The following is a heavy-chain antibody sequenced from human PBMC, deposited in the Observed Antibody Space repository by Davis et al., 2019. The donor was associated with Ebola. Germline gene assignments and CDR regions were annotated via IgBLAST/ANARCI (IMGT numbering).Heavy chain of an antibody. V-gene: IGHV1-2*04. CDR1: GYTFTGYY. Sequence: ASVTVSCKASGYTFTGYYMHWVRQAPGQGLEWMGWINPNSGGTNYAQKFQGWVTMTRDTSISTAYMELSRLRSDDTAVYYCARGDYGDYVGVDYWGQGTLVTVSS. J-gene: IGHJ4*02. CDR3: ARGDYGDYVGVDY. CDR2: INPNSGGT. D-gene: IGHD4-17*01.